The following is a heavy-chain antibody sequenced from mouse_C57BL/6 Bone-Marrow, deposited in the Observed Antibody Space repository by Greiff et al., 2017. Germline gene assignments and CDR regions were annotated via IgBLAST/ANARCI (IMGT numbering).Heavy chain of an antibody. V-gene: IGHV1-64*01. D-gene: IGHD2-4*01. CDR1: GYTFTNYW. J-gene: IGHJ4*01. CDR3: ARSYDYGDCTMDY. Sequence: QVQLKQPGAELVKPGASVKLSCKASGYTFTNYWMHWVKQRPGQGLEWIGMMHPNGGSPDYNEKFKSEATLSVAKSSRPAYMELSSMTSEDSAFYYCARSYDYGDCTMDYWGQGTSVTVSS. CDR2: MHPNGGSP.